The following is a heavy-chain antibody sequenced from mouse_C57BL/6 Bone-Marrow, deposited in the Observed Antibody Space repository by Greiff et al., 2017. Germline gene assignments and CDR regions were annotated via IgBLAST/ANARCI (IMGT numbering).Heavy chain of an antibody. CDR3: ARLWGYYPYLDY. J-gene: IGHJ2*01. CDR2: IYPRSGNT. D-gene: IGHD2-12*01. CDR1: GYTFTSYG. Sequence: QVQLQQSGAELARPGASVKLSCKASGYTFTSYGISWVKQRTGQGLEWIGEIYPRSGNTYYNEKFKGKATLTADKSSSTAYMELRSLTSEDSAVYFCARLWGYYPYLDYWGQGTTRTVSS. V-gene: IGHV1-81*01.